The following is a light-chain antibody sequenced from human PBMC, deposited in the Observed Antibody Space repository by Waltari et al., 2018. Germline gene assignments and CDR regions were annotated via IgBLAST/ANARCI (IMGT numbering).Light chain of an antibody. CDR2: DAS. CDR1: QNIGTY. CDR3: QHRSARPMYT. J-gene: IGKJ2*01. Sequence: EIVLTQSPATLSLSPGERATLSGSASQNIGTYLAWYQQKPGQAPRLLMYDASHRASGTPVRISGSASGTDFTLAISSLEPEDFAVYYCQHRSARPMYTFGQGTKLEIK. V-gene: IGKV3-11*01.